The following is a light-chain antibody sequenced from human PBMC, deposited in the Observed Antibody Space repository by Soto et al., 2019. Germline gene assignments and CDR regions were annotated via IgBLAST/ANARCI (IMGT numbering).Light chain of an antibody. CDR3: GSYAGSSNV. CDR1: SSDVGGYNY. J-gene: IGLJ1*01. V-gene: IGLV2-8*01. Sequence: QSVLTQPPSASGSPGQSVAISCTGTSSDVGGYNYVSWYQQHPGKAPKLMIYEVNKRPSGVPDRFSGSKSGNTASLTVSGLKAEDQDHYYCGSYAGSSNVFGTGTKVTV. CDR2: EVN.